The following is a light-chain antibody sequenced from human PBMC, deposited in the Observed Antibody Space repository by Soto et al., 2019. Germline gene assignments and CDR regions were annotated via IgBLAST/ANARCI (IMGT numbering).Light chain of an antibody. J-gene: IGKJ3*01. CDR1: QNVYINS. CDR2: GAS. CDR3: QQYGVSPLT. Sequence: EIVLTQSPGTLSLSPGERVTLSCRASQNVYINSLAWYQQKPGQTPRLLIYGASTRAAAVPDRFSGSGSGTDFALSIDGLEPEDFAMYYCQQYGVSPLTFGPGTRVD. V-gene: IGKV3-20*01.